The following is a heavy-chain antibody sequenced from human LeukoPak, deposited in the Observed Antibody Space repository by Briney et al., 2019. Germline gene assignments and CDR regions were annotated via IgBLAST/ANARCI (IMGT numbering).Heavy chain of an antibody. J-gene: IGHJ4*02. D-gene: IGHD6-19*01. CDR3: AKDPSSGWDY. Sequence: PGRSLRLSCAASGFTFSSYGMHWVRQAPGKGLEWVAVISYDGSNRYYADSVKGRFTISRDNSKNTLYLQMNSLRAEDTAVYYCAKDPSSGWDYWGQGTLVTVSS. V-gene: IGHV3-30*18. CDR1: GFTFSSYG. CDR2: ISYDGSNR.